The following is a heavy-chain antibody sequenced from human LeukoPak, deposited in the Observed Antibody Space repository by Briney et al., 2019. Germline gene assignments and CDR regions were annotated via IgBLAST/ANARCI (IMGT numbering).Heavy chain of an antibody. J-gene: IGHJ1*01. D-gene: IGHD5-12*01. CDR2: INHSGST. CDR1: GGSFSGYY. V-gene: IGHV4-34*01. CDR3: ARGRGYSGYKVREYFQH. Sequence: SGTLSLTCAVYGGSFSGYYWSWVRQPPGKGREWVGEINHSGSTNYNPSLKRRVTISVDTSKNQFSLKLSSVTAADTAVYYCARGRGYSGYKVREYFQHWGQGTLVTVSS.